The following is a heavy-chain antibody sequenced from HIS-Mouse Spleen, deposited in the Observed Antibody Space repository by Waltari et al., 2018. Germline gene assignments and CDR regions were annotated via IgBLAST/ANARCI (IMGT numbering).Heavy chain of an antibody. J-gene: IGHJ4*02. CDR1: GFSLSTSGMC. CDR3: ARIAEGYTSGWYAFDY. D-gene: IGHD6-19*01. V-gene: IGHV2-70*15. CDR2: IDWDDDK. Sequence: QVTLRESGPALVKPTQTLTLTCTFSGFSLSTSGMCVSCIRQPPGKALEWLARIDWDDDKYYSTSLKTRLTISRDTSKNQVVLTMTNMDPLDTATYYCARIAEGYTSGWYAFDYWGQGTLVTVSS.